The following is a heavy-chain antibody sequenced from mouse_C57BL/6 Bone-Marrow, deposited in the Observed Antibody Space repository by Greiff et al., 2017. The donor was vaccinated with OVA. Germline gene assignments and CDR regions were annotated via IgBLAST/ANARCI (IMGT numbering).Heavy chain of an antibody. D-gene: IGHD1-1*01. V-gene: IGHV14-4*01. CDR2: IDPENGDT. Sequence: VQLKQSGAELVRPGASVKLSCTASGFNIKDDYMHWVKQRPEQGLEWIGWIDPENGDTEYASKFQGKATITADTSSNTAYLQLSSLTSEDTAVYYCTLFLRYPLDYGGQGTTLTVSS. CDR1: GFNIKDDY. J-gene: IGHJ2*01. CDR3: TLFLRYPLDY.